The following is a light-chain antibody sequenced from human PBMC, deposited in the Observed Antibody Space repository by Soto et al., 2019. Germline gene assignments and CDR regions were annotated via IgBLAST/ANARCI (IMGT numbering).Light chain of an antibody. Sequence: SYELTQPPSVSVSPGQTARITCSGDALPKKYAYWYQQKSGQAPVLVIYEDNKRSSGIPERFSGSSSGTMATLTISGAQVEDEGDYYCYSTDSSGNHRIFGGGTKLTVL. CDR1: ALPKKY. J-gene: IGLJ2*01. CDR3: YSTDSSGNHRI. CDR2: EDN. V-gene: IGLV3-10*01.